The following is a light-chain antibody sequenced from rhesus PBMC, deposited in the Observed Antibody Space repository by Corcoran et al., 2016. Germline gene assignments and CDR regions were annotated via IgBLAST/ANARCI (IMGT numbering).Light chain of an antibody. CDR1: QGISSW. CDR3: QQYSSRPPWT. V-gene: IGKV1-22*01. J-gene: IGKJ1*01. CDR2: KAS. Sequence: DIQMTQSPSSLSASVGDTVTITCRASQGISSWLAWYQQKPGKAPKLLIYKASSLQSGVPSRFSGSGSGTDFTLTISSRQSEDFATYYCQQYSSRPPWTFGQGTKVEIK.